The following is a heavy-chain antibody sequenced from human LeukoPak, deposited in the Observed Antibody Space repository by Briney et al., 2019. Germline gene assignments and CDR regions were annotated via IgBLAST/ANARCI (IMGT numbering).Heavy chain of an antibody. CDR1: EFSVGSNY. J-gene: IGHJ4*02. CDR3: ARSISDY. V-gene: IGHV3-74*01. Sequence: GGSLRLSCAASEFSVGSNYMTWVRQAPGKGLEWVSRINSDGSSTSYADSVKGRFTISRDNAKNTLYLQMNSLRAEDTAVYYCARSISDYWGQGTLVTVSS. CDR2: INSDGSST. D-gene: IGHD6-6*01.